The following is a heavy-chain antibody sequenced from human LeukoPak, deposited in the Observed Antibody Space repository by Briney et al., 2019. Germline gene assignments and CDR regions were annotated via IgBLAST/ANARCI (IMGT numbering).Heavy chain of an antibody. CDR2: INSDGSST. V-gene: IGHV3-74*01. Sequence: GGSLRLSCVASGFTFSTDWMHWVRQAPGKGLLWVSRINSDGSSTSYADSVKGRFTISRDNAKNTLYLQMNSLRAEDTAVYYCARSGGSYFGYWGQGTLVTVSS. D-gene: IGHD2-15*01. CDR3: ARSGGSYFGY. J-gene: IGHJ4*02. CDR1: GFTFSTDW.